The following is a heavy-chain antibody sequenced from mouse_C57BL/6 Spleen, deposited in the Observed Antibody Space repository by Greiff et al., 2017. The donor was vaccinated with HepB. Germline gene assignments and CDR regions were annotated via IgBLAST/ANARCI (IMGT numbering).Heavy chain of an antibody. J-gene: IGHJ2*01. Sequence: QVQLQQPGAELVKPGASVKMSCKASGYTFTSYWITWVKQRPGQGLEWIGDIYPGSGSTNYNEKFKSKATLTVDTSSSTAYMQLSSLTSDDSAVYYCAREGFTTVVYFDYWGQGTTLTVSS. CDR1: GYTFTSYW. D-gene: IGHD1-1*01. V-gene: IGHV1-55*01. CDR2: IYPGSGST. CDR3: AREGFTTVVYFDY.